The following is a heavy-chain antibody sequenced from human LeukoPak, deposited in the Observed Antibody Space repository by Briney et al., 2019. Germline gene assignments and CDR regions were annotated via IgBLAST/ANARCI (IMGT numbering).Heavy chain of an antibody. Sequence: GASVKVSCQASGYTFTSYGISWVRQAPGQGLEWIGWISAYNGNTNYAQKLQGRVTMTTDTSTSTAYTELRSLRSDDTAVYYCARARQRGLAVAATYDCWGRGTLVTVSS. CDR2: ISAYNGNT. J-gene: IGHJ4*02. V-gene: IGHV1-18*01. CDR3: ARARQRGLAVAATYDC. D-gene: IGHD6-19*01. CDR1: GYTFTSYG.